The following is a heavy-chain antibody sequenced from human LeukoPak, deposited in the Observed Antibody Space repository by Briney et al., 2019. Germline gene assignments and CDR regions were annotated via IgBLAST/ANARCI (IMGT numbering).Heavy chain of an antibody. D-gene: IGHD2-2*01. V-gene: IGHV4-34*01. Sequence: SETLSLTCAVYGGSFSGYYWSWIRQPPGKGLEWIGEINHSGSTNYNPSLKSRVTISVVTSKNQFSLKLGSVTAADTAVYYCARGEGIVVVPAALHFDYWGQGTLVTVSS. CDR1: GGSFSGYY. CDR3: ARGEGIVVVPAALHFDY. J-gene: IGHJ4*02. CDR2: INHSGST.